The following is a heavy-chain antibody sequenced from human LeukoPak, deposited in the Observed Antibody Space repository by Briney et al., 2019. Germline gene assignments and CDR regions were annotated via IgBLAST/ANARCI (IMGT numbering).Heavy chain of an antibody. D-gene: IGHD3-10*01. J-gene: IGHJ4*02. CDR3: AKVWFGELAYFDH. CDR2: IGGRGGTT. CDR1: GFTFSSYA. V-gene: IGHV3-23*01. Sequence: GGSLRLSCAASGFTFSSYAMTWVRQAPGKGLEWVSAIGGRGGTTYYADSVKGRFTISRDNSKNTLYSQMNSLRAEDTAVYYCAKVWFGELAYFDHWGQGTLVTVSS.